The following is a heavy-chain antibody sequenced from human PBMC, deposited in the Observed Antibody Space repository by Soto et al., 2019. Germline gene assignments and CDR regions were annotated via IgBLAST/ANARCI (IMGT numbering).Heavy chain of an antibody. V-gene: IGHV3-7*01. CDR2: INPDGSDK. Sequence: EVQLVESGGGLVQPGGSLRLSCAASGFTFSTYWMTWVRQAAGKGLEWVANINPDGSDKNYVDSVKGRFTISRDNVKNSLYLQVNSLRAEDTALYYCVRARIDLWGRGTLVTVSS. J-gene: IGHJ2*01. CDR3: VRARIDL. CDR1: GFTFSTYW.